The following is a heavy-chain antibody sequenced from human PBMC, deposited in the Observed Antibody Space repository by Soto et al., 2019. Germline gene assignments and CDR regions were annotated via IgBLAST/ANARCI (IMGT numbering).Heavy chain of an antibody. Sequence: QVQLVQSGAELKKPGSSVKVSCKASGGTFSSYTITWVRQAPGQGLEWMGRIIPSLGRANYAQKFQGRVTITADKSTSTAYMELSSLRSEDTAVYCCARLGVNSGYDLWGQGTLVTVSS. J-gene: IGHJ4*02. CDR1: GGTFSSYT. CDR3: ARLGVNSGYDL. CDR2: IIPSLGRA. V-gene: IGHV1-69*02. D-gene: IGHD5-12*01.